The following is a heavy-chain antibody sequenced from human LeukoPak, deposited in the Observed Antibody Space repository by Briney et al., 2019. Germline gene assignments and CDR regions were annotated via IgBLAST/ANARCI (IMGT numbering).Heavy chain of an antibody. CDR3: ARPDSSGYYWRFFNY. CDR1: GGSFSGYY. V-gene: IGHV4-34*01. J-gene: IGHJ4*02. D-gene: IGHD3-22*01. Sequence: SETLSLTCAVYGGSFSGYYWSWIRQPPGKGLEWIGEINHSGSTNYNPSLKSRVTISVDTSKNQFSLKLSSVTAADTAVYYCARPDSSGYYWRFFNYWDQGTLVTVSS. CDR2: INHSGST.